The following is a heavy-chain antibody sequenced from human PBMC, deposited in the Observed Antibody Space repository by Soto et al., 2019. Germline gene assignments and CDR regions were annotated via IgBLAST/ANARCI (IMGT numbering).Heavy chain of an antibody. J-gene: IGHJ6*03. D-gene: IGHD2-15*01. CDR2: IYSGGST. Sequence: GGSLRLSCAASGFTVSSNYMSWVRQAPGKGLEWVSVIYSGGSTYYADSVKGRFTISRPNSKNTMYLQMNSLRAEDTAVYYCARESLLPPYYYYYYYMDVWGKGTTVTVSS. CDR3: ARESLLPPYYYYYYYMDV. CDR1: GFTVSSNY. V-gene: IGHV3-53*04.